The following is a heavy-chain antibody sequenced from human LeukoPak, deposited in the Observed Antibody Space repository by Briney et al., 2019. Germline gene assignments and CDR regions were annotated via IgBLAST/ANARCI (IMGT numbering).Heavy chain of an antibody. CDR1: GFTFSSYG. V-gene: IGHV3-30*02. J-gene: IGHJ4*02. Sequence: GGSERLSCAASGFTFSSYGMHWIRQAPGKGLEWVAFIRYDGSNKYYADSVKGRFTISRDNSKNTLYLQMNSLRAEDTAVYYCAKDIPRRSGSYFQDYWGQGTLVTVSS. CDR2: IRYDGSNK. D-gene: IGHD1-26*01. CDR3: AKDIPRRSGSYFQDY.